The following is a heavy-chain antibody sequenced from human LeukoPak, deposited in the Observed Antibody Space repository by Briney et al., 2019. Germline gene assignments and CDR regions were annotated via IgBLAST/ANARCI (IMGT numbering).Heavy chain of an antibody. CDR3: ARDGANKVRGVHYYYMDV. J-gene: IGHJ6*03. CDR1: GGTFSSYA. V-gene: IGHV1-69*01. CDR2: IIPIFGTA. D-gene: IGHD3-10*01. Sequence: SVKVSCKASGGTFSSYAISWVRQAPGQGLEWMGGIIPIFGTANYAQKFQGRVTITADESTSTAYMELSSLRSDDTAVYYCARDGANKVRGVHYYYMDVWGKGTTVTVSS.